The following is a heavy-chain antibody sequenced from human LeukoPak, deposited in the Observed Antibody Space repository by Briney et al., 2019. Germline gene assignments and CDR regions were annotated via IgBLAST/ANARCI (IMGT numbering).Heavy chain of an antibody. CDR3: ARVFNYYYTSCYYL. CDR1: GYTFTVYF. Sequence: ASVTVSFKASGYTFTVYFLHWVRQAPEQGRERMVWINPLCCGTTFAPKFHATVPITSDPSISTAYIELSRLSSDDTAVYYCARVFNYYYTSCYYLWGQGTLVTVSS. J-gene: IGHJ5*02. D-gene: IGHD3-22*01. V-gene: IGHV1-2*02. CDR2: INPLCCGT.